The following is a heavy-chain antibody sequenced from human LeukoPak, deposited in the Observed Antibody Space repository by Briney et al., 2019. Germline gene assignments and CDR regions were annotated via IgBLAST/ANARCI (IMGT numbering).Heavy chain of an antibody. V-gene: IGHV4-38-2*01. D-gene: IGHD3-16*01. J-gene: IGHJ6*03. CDR1: GYSISSGYY. Sequence: PSETLSLTCAVSGYSISSGYYWGWIRQPPGKGLEWIGSIYHSGSTYYNPSLKSRVTISVDTSKNQFSLKLSSVTAADTAVYYCARQLWGAGGYYYYYMDVWGKGTTVTVSS. CDR2: IYHSGST. CDR3: ARQLWGAGGYYYYYMDV.